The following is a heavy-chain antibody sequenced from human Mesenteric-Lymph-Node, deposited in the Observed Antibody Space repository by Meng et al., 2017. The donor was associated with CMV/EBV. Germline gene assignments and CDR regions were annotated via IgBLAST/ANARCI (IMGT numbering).Heavy chain of an antibody. D-gene: IGHD2/OR15-2a*01. Sequence: HVTLRESVQGVLKTAETLALTCVFSCVSVTSCAYHWGWCRRSPGKGLEWSGEIYGAGITIYNPSLKSRVTILLETSKNQFSLKLNAGTTADTAVYYCAKGRSSTPAIVDDWGQGTLVTVSS. CDR3: AKGRSSTPAIVDD. V-gene: IGHV4-61*08. CDR2: IYGAGIT. J-gene: IGHJ4*02. CDR1: CVSVTSCAYH.